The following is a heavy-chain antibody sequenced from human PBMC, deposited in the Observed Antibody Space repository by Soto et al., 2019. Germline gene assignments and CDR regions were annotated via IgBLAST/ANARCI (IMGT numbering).Heavy chain of an antibody. CDR1: GFTFSNAL. V-gene: IGHV3-15*01. Sequence: GGSLRLSCAASGFTFSNALMGWVRQAPGKGLEWLGRIKSKTDGGTTDYIAPVKGRFTFSRDDSKNTLYLQMNSLKTEDTAVYYCTTDLHDYWGQGTLVTVSS. J-gene: IGHJ4*02. CDR2: IKSKTDGGTT. CDR3: TTDLHDY.